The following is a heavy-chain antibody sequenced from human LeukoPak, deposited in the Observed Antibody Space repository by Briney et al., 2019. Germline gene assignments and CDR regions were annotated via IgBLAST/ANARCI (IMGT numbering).Heavy chain of an antibody. CDR1: GFSFIDAW. CDR2: VKGKPDGGTI. Sequence: PGGSLRLSCVASGFSFIDAWLHWVRQAPGKGLEWVGRVKGKPDGGTIDYAAPVKGRFTISRDDSKNTLYLQMNSLETEDTAVYYCTTAWMDVWGQGTTVTVSS. J-gene: IGHJ6*02. CDR3: TTAWMDV. V-gene: IGHV3-15*07.